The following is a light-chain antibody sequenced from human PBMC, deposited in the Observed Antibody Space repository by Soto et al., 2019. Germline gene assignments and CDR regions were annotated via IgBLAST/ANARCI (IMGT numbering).Light chain of an antibody. CDR2: GAS. J-gene: IGKJ1*01. CDR1: QSVSSSY. Sequence: EIVLTQSPGTLSLSPGERATLSCRASQSVSSSYLAWYQQKPGQAPRLLIYGASTRATGIPARFSGSGSGTEFTLTISSLQSEDSAVYYCQQYHSWPAFGQGTKVDI. V-gene: IGKV3-15*01. CDR3: QQYHSWPA.